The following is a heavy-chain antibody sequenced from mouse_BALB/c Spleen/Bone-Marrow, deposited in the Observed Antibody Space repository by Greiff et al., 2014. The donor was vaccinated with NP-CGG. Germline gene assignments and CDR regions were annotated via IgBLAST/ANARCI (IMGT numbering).Heavy chain of an antibody. CDR3: ARAHYDYVLFDY. J-gene: IGHJ2*01. V-gene: IGHV2-9*02. CDR2: IWAGGST. CDR1: RFSLTTYG. Sequence: VQLQQSGPGLVAPSQSLSITCTVSRFSLTTYGVHWVRQPPGKGLEWLGVIWAGGSTNYNSALMSRLSISKDNSKSQVFLKMNSLQTDDTAMYYCARAHYDYVLFDYWGQGTTLTVSS. D-gene: IGHD2-4*01.